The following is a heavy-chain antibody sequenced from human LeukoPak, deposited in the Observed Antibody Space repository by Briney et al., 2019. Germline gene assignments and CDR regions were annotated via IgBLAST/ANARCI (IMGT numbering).Heavy chain of an antibody. CDR1: GGSISSYY. V-gene: IGHV4-4*07. CDR2: IYTSGST. CDR3: ARAPVYCSSTSCYHNWFDP. J-gene: IGHJ5*02. D-gene: IGHD2-2*01. Sequence: SETLSLTCTVSGGSISSYYWSWIRQPAGKGLEWIGRIYTSGSTNYNPSLKSRVTMSVDTSKNQFSLKLSSVTAADTAVYYCARAPVYCSSTSCYHNWFDPWGQGTLVTVPS.